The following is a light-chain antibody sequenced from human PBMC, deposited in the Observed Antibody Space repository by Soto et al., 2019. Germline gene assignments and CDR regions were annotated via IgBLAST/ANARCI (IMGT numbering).Light chain of an antibody. CDR3: HQRGTWPWT. V-gene: IGKV3-11*01. CDR1: QSVRNY. CDR2: DAS. J-gene: IGKJ1*01. Sequence: EIVLTQSPATLSLSPGERATLSCRASQSVRNYLGWSQQKPGQAPRLLIYDASNRATGIPARFSGSGSGTDFTLTISSLEPEDFAVYYCHQRGTWPWTFGQGTKVEIK.